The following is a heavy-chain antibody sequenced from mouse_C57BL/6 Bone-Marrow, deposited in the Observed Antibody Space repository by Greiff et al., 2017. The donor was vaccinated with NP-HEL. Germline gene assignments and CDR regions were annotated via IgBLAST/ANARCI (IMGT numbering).Heavy chain of an antibody. CDR2: IYPGDGDT. Sequence: QVQLQQSGAELVKPGASVKISCKASGYEFSNYWLNWVKQRPGKGLEWIGQIYPGDGDTNYNGKFKDKATLTADKSSSTAYMQLSRLTSEASAVYFCARGAYWGQGTLVTVSA. CDR3: ARGAY. CDR1: GYEFSNYW. J-gene: IGHJ3*01. V-gene: IGHV1-80*01.